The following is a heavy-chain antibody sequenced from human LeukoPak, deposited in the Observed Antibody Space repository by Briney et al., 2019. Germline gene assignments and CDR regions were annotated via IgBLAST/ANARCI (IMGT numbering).Heavy chain of an antibody. V-gene: IGHV5-51*01. D-gene: IGHD7-27*01. CDR3: ARASGPANGFDI. Sequence: GESLKISCKASGYRFTSYWIGWVRQLSGKGLERMGIIYPGDSDTRYSPSFQGQVTISADKSITTAYLQWSSLKASDTAMYYCARASGPANGFDIWGPGTMVTVSS. CDR2: IYPGDSDT. J-gene: IGHJ3*02. CDR1: GYRFTSYW.